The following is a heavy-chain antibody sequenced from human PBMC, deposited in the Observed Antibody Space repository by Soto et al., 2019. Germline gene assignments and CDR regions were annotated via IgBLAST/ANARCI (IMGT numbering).Heavy chain of an antibody. Sequence: QVQVVESGGGVAQPGRSLRLSCTVSGFIFNNYGMQWVRQAPGKGLEWVAVISEDGSRKYYADSVKGRFTISRDNSKNTLYLQMNSLRAEDTAVYYCTKGCGRGFDLCGSRGQGTLVTVSS. CDR3: TKGCGRGFDLCGS. D-gene: IGHD5-12*01. CDR2: ISEDGSRK. CDR1: GFIFNNYG. J-gene: IGHJ4*02. V-gene: IGHV3-30*18.